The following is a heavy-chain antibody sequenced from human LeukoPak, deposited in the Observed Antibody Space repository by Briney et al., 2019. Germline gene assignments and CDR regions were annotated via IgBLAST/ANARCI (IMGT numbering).Heavy chain of an antibody. CDR2: INPNSCGT. CDR1: GYTFTGYY. V-gene: IGHV1-2*02. CDR3: AREYGSGYSYGYGY. J-gene: IGHJ4*02. Sequence: ASVKVSCKASGYTFTGYYMHWVRQAPGQGLEWMGWINPNSCGTNYAQKFQGRVTMTRDTSISTAYMELSRLRSDDTAVYYCAREYGSGYSYGYGYWGQGTLVTVSS. D-gene: IGHD5-18*01.